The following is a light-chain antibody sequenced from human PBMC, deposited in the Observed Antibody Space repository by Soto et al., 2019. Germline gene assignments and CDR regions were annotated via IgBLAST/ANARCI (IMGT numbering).Light chain of an antibody. CDR2: DAS. J-gene: IGKJ4*01. CDR3: QQFSSYPLT. CDR1: HTVRNNY. Sequence: EIVLTQSPGTLSLSRGERATLSCSASHTVRNNYLAWYQQKPGQAPRLLIYDASSRATGIPDRFSGGGSGTDFTLTISRLEPEDFAVYYCQQFSSYPLTFGGGTKVDI. V-gene: IGKV3-20*01.